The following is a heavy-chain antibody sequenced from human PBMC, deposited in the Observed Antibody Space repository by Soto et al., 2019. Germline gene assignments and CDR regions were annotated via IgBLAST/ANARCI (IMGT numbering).Heavy chain of an antibody. CDR1: GVSMNNYY. CDR2: IYFNGRT. CDR3: VRGFVYSGFSSMGYFDS. D-gene: IGHD3-3*02. Sequence: RSLTCSVSGVSMNNYYWNWIRQPPGKGLEWVGYIYFNGRTHYNPSLKSRVTISEDSSKNQFFLKLSSVTAADTAVYYCVRGFVYSGFSSMGYFDSWGRGALVTVSS. V-gene: IGHV4-59*01. J-gene: IGHJ4*02.